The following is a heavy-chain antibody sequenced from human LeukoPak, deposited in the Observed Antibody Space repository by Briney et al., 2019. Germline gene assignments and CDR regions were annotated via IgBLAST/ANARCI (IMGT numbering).Heavy chain of an antibody. J-gene: IGHJ4*02. CDR2: ISAYSGDT. V-gene: IGHV1-18*01. Sequence: ASVKVSCKASGYTFTHHGINWVRQAPGQGLEWMGWISAYSGDTKYAQKFQGRLTMTTDTSTSTAYMELWSLRSDDAAVYYCARDPSNSSGWRAWGDYWGQGILVTVSS. CDR1: GYTFTHHG. CDR3: ARDPSNSSGWRAWGDY. D-gene: IGHD6-25*01.